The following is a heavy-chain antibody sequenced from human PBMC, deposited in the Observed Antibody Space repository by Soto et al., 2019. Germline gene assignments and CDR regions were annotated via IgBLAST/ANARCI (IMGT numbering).Heavy chain of an antibody. J-gene: IGHJ4*02. CDR1: GGSFSGYY. Sequence: SETLSLTCGVYGGSFSGYYWSWIRQSPGKGLEWIGEINHSGSSNYNPSLKSRLTISEDTSKNQFSLKLTSVTAADTAVYYCARSGLVGTFFDFWGPGTLVTVSS. CDR3: ARSGLVGTFFDF. V-gene: IGHV4-34*01. D-gene: IGHD2-21*02. CDR2: INHSGSS.